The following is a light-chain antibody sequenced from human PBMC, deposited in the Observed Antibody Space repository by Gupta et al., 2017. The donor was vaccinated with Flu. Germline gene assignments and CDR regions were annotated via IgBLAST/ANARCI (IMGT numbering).Light chain of an antibody. CDR2: DAA. J-gene: IGKJ4*01. CDR3: QQHSNWPPLT. V-gene: IGKV3-11*01. CDR1: QGVSSS. Sequence: EILLTQSPATLSLSPGERATLSCRASQGVSSSLAWYQQKPGQAPRLLIYDAANRATGVPARFSGSGYGTDFTLTISIREPEDFAVYYCQQHSNWPPLTFGGGTKVEIK.